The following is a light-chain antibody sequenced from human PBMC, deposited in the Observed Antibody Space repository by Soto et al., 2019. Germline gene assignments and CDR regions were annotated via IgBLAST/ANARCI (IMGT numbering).Light chain of an antibody. J-gene: IGKJ1*01. Sequence: DIQMTQSPSTLSGSVGDRVTITCRASQPIXSWFAWYQEKPGKAPKVLXYAASTLTSGVPSRFSGSGSATEFTLPISSMHPDDFASYYCQHYKSYPEAFGQGTKVDI. CDR3: QHYKSYPEA. V-gene: IGKV1-5*03. CDR1: QPIXSW. CDR2: AAS.